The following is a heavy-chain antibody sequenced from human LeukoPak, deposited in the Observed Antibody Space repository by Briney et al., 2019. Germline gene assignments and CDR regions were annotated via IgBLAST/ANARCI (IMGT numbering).Heavy chain of an antibody. CDR2: IWYDGSNK. CDR1: GFTFSSYG. J-gene: IGHJ4*02. CDR3: ARDRDFWSGYNDFDY. Sequence: PGGSLRLTCAASGFTFSSYGMHWVRQAPGKGLEWVAVIWYDGSNKYYADSVKGRFTISRDNSKNTLYLQMNSLRAEDTAVYYCARDRDFWSGYNDFDYWGQGTLVTVSS. D-gene: IGHD3-3*01. V-gene: IGHV3-33*01.